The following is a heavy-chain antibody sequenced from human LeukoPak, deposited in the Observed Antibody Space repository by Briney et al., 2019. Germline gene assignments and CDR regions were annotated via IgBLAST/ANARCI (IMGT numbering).Heavy chain of an antibody. CDR3: ARHQYVPQRVLGYCSSTSCYFGYYGMDV. CDR2: IYSGGST. CDR1: GFTVSSNY. J-gene: IGHJ6*02. V-gene: IGHV3-53*01. D-gene: IGHD2-2*01. Sequence: PGGSLRLSCAASGFTVSSNYMSWVRQAPGKGLEWVSVIYSGGSTYYADSVKGRFTISRDNSKNTLYLQMNSLRAEDTAVYYCARHQYVPQRVLGYCSSTSCYFGYYGMDVWGQGTTVTVSS.